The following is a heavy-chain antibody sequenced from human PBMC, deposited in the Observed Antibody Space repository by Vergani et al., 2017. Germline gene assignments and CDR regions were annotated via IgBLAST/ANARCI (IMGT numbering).Heavy chain of an antibody. CDR3: VNDAGSYENFFDT. CDR2: LTGGGGST. Sequence: EVQLLESGGSLKKPGGSVRLSCAASGFTFSTYAMHWVRQAPGKGLEWVSALTGGGGSTYYADSFKGRFIISRDNCRDTMYLQMNSLRPEDTATYDCVNDAGSYENFFDTWGQEALVTVSS. D-gene: IGHD1-26*01. V-gene: IGHV3-23*01. J-gene: IGHJ4*02. CDR1: GFTFSTYA.